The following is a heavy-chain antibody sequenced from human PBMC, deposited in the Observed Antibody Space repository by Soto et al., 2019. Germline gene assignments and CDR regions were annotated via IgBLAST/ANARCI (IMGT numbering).Heavy chain of an antibody. D-gene: IGHD6-13*01. V-gene: IGHV3-30-3*01. J-gene: IGHJ6*02. CDR3: ARDITFYSSSWSYYGMDV. CDR1: GFTFSSYA. Sequence: GGSLRLSCAASGFTFSSYAMHWVRQAPGKGLEWVAVISYDGSNKYYADSVKGRFTISRDNSKNTLYLQMNSLRAEDTAVYYCARDITFYSSSWSYYGMDVWGQGTTVTVSS. CDR2: ISYDGSNK.